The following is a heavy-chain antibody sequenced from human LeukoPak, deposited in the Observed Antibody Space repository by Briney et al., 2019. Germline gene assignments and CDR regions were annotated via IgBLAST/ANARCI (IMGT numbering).Heavy chain of an antibody. CDR3: ARRRGDYNPYFDY. CDR2: IYYSGST. J-gene: IGHJ4*02. D-gene: IGHD4-11*01. V-gene: IGHV4-30-4*01. CDR1: GGSISSGDYY. Sequence: SETLSLTCTVSGGSISSGDYYWSWVRQPPGKGLEWIGYIYYSGSTYYNPSLKSRVTISVDTSKNQFSLKLSSVTAADTAVYYCARRRGDYNPYFDYWGQGTLVTVSS.